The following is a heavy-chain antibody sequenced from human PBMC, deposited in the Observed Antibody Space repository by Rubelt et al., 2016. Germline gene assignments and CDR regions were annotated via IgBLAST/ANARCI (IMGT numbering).Heavy chain of an antibody. D-gene: IGHD5-24*01. V-gene: IGHV4-31*03. CDR2: IYYSGST. CDR3: ARGGGYKVPFDY. J-gene: IGHJ4*02. CDR1: GGSISSGGYY. Sequence: QVQLQESGPGLVKPSQTLSLTCTVSGGSISSGGYYWSWIRQHPGKGLAGIGYIYYSGSTYYKPSLTGRVTIHVDTSKSQCSLKLSSVTAADTAVYYWARGGGYKVPFDYWGQGTLVTVSS.